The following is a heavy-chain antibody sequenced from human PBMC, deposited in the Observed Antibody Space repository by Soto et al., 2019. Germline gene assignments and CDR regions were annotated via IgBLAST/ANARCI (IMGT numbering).Heavy chain of an antibody. CDR2: ITGPGSRT. V-gene: IGHV3-23*01. D-gene: IGHD3-3*02. CDR3: AKWPVSFLDYYYGMDV. Sequence: SLRLSCAASGFPFDTKAMSWVRQAPGKGLEWVSAITGPGSRTYYADSVKGRFTISRDNSKNTLSLQMSSLRADDTAVYYCAKWPVSFLDYYYGMDVWGQGTTVTVS. CDR1: GFPFDTKA. J-gene: IGHJ6*02.